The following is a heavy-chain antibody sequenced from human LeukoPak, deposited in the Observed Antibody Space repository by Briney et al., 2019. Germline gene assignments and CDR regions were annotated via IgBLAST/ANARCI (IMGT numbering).Heavy chain of an antibody. V-gene: IGHV3-64D*09. Sequence: PGGSLRLSCSVSGXTFSAYAMHWVRQAPGRGLQYVSSISSNGAKTYYADSVKGRFTISRDNSKNTLYLQMSSLRLEDTAVYYCVKDRWVDYWGQGVLVTVSS. J-gene: IGHJ4*02. CDR3: VKDRWVDY. CDR1: GXTFSAYA. CDR2: ISSNGAKT. D-gene: IGHD5-24*01.